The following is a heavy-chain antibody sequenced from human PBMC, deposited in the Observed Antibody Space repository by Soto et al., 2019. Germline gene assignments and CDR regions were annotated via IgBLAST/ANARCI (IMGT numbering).Heavy chain of an antibody. CDR1: GGTFSSYT. CDR2: IIPILGIA. D-gene: IGHD6-19*01. V-gene: IGHV1-69*02. J-gene: IGHJ5*02. Sequence: SVKVSCKASGGTFSSYTISWVRQAPGQGLEWMGRIIPILGIANYAQKFQGRVTITADKSTSTAYMELSSLRSEDTAVYYCARLYSSGINWFDPWGQGTLVTVSS. CDR3: ARLYSSGINWFDP.